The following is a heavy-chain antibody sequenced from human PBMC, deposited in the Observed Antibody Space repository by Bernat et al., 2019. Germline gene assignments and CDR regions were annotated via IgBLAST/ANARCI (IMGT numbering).Heavy chain of an antibody. D-gene: IGHD6-19*01. Sequence: QLQLQESGPGLVKPSETLSLTCTVSGGSISSSSYYWGWIRQPPGKGLEWIGSIYYSGSTYYNPSLKSRVTISVDTSNNQFSLKLSSVTAADTAVYYCASQQWLGPYYYGMDVWGQGTTVTVSS. J-gene: IGHJ6*02. CDR1: GGSISSSSYY. CDR2: IYYSGST. CDR3: ASQQWLGPYYYGMDV. V-gene: IGHV4-39*01.